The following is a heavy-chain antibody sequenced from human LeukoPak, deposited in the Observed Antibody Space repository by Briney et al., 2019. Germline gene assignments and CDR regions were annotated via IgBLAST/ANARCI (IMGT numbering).Heavy chain of an antibody. CDR3: ARARTTLYYMDV. Sequence: GASVKASCKXSGYTFNSYDINWVRQATGQGLEWMGWMNPNSCNTGYAQKVQGRVTITRNTSISTAYMELSSLRSEDTAVYYCARARTTLYYMDVWGKETTVTVSS. V-gene: IGHV1-8*03. D-gene: IGHD1-7*01. J-gene: IGHJ6*03. CDR1: GYTFNSYD. CDR2: MNPNSCNT.